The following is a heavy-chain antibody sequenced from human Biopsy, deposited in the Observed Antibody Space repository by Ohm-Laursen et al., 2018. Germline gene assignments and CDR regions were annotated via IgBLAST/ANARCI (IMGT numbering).Heavy chain of an antibody. V-gene: IGHV1-24*01. Sequence: ASVKVSCKISGYTLTALSMHWVRQAPGRGHEWMGGFAPENGKTICAQKFQGRITMTEDTSTDTAYMELSSLRSEDTAVYYCAADINVWNVNYWGQGTQVTVSS. CDR3: AADINVWNVNY. CDR2: FAPENGKT. J-gene: IGHJ4*02. D-gene: IGHD1-1*01. CDR1: GYTLTALS.